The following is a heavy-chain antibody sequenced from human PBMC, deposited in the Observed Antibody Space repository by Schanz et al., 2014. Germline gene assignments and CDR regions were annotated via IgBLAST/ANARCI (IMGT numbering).Heavy chain of an antibody. CDR2: IIPILGIA. CDR3: AGTYCSSTSCYTGYYYMAG. CDR1: GGTFSSYT. V-gene: IGHV1-69*02. Sequence: QVQLVQSEAEVKKPGSSVKVSCKASGGTFSSYTISWVRQAPGQGLEWMGRIIPILGIANYAQNFQGRVTSTADKSTNTAYMELTSLRSDDTAVYYCAGTYCSSTSCYTGYYYMAGWGKGTTVNVSS. D-gene: IGHD2-2*02. J-gene: IGHJ6*03.